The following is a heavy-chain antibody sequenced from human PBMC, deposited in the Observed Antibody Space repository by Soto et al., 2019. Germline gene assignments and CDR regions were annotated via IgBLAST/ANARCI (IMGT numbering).Heavy chain of an antibody. Sequence: SETLSLTCAVYGGSFSGYYWSWIRQPPGKGLEWIGEINHSGSTNYNPSLKSRVTISVDTSKNQFSLKLSSVTAADTAVYYCARVPTIDYGRPGYFQHWGQGTLVTVSS. V-gene: IGHV4-34*01. CDR3: ARVPTIDYGRPGYFQH. J-gene: IGHJ1*01. CDR2: INHSGST. D-gene: IGHD4-17*01. CDR1: GGSFSGYY.